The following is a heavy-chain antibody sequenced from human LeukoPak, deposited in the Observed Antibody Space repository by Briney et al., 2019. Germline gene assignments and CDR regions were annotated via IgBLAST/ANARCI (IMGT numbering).Heavy chain of an antibody. CDR3: ARVGYSSSEDYYYGMDV. CDR2: IYASGST. Sequence: SETLSLTRTVSGGSISSYYWSWIRQPAGKGLEWIGRIYASGSTNYNPSLKSRVTMSVDTSKNQFSLKLSSVTAADTAVYYCARVGYSSSEDYYYGMDVWGQGTTVTVSS. CDR1: GGSISSYY. J-gene: IGHJ6*02. V-gene: IGHV4-4*07. D-gene: IGHD6-13*01.